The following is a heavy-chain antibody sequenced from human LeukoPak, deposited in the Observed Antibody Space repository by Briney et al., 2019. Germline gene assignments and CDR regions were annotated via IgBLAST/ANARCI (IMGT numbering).Heavy chain of an antibody. CDR2: INQNGNET. CDR1: GFIFSAYP. CDR3: ARDLVGAAD. V-gene: IGHV3-7*01. J-gene: IGHJ4*02. D-gene: IGHD1-26*01. Sequence: GRSLRLSCAASGFIFSAYPIHWVRQAPGKGLEWVANINQNGNETNSVDSVKGRFTISRDNSKNSLYLQMNSLRAEDTAVYYCARDLVGAADWGQGTLVTVSS.